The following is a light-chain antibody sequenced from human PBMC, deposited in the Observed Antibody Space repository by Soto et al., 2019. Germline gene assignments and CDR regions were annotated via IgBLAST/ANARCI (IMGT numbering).Light chain of an antibody. J-gene: IGKJ1*01. CDR2: AAS. Sequence: DIQMTQSPSSLSASVGDRVTITCRASQGISNYLAWYQQKPGKVPKLLIYAASTLQSGVPSRFSGSGSGTDFTITISSLQLEDVATFYCQKYNSAPRTFGQGTKVEIK. CDR1: QGISNY. V-gene: IGKV1-27*01. CDR3: QKYNSAPRT.